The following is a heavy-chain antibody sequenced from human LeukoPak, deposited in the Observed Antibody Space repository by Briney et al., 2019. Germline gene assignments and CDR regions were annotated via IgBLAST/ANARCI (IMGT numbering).Heavy chain of an antibody. CDR3: ASQANWNDYYYYYMDV. D-gene: IGHD1-1*01. J-gene: IGHJ6*03. V-gene: IGHV3-48*03. CDR2: ISSSGSTI. Sequence: PGGSLRLSCAASGFTFSSYEMNWVRQAPGKGLEWVSCISSSGSTIYYADSVKGRFTISRDNAKNSLYLQMNSLRAEDTAVYYCASQANWNDYYYYYMDVWGKGTTVTVSS. CDR1: GFTFSSYE.